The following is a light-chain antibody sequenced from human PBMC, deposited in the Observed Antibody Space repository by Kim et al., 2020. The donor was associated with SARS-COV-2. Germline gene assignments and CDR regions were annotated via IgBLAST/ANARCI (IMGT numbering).Light chain of an antibody. Sequence: VSFTCTGSSCATGAGCGVHWYQQLPGTAPKLLIYGNSYRPSGVPDRFSGSKSGTSASLAITGLQAEDEADYYCQSYDSSLSGSVFGGGTQLTVL. V-gene: IGLV1-40*01. J-gene: IGLJ2*01. CDR1: SCATGAGCG. CDR3: QSYDSSLSGSV. CDR2: GNS.